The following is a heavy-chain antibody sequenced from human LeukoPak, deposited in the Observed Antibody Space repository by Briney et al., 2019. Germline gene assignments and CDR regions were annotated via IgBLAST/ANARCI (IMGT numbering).Heavy chain of an antibody. CDR2: IYYSGST. D-gene: IGHD3-10*01. CDR1: GGSINSSSYY. J-gene: IGHJ5*02. V-gene: IGHV4-39*07. Sequence: SETLSLTCTVSGGSINSSSYYWGWIRQPPGKGLEWIGSIYYSGSTYYNPSLKSRVTISVDTSKNQFSLKLSSVTAADTAVYYCASHGSGPYNWFDPWGQGTLVTVSS. CDR3: ASHGSGPYNWFDP.